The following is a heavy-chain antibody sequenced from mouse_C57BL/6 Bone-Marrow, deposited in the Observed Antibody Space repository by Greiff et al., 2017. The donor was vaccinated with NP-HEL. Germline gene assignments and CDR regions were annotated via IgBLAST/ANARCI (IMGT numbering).Heavy chain of an antibody. CDR2: ISSGSSTI. CDR3: ARFLLGRFAY. CDR1: GFTFSDYG. J-gene: IGHJ3*01. V-gene: IGHV5-17*01. D-gene: IGHD4-1*01. Sequence: EVQVVESGGGLVKPGGSLKLSCAASGFTFSDYGMHWVRQAPEKGLEWVAYISSGSSTIYYADTVKGRFTISRDNAKNTLFLQMTSLRSEDTAMYYCARFLLGRFAYWGQGTLVTVSA.